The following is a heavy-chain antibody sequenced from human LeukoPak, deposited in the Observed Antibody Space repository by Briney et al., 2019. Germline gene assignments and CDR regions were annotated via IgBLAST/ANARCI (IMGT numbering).Heavy chain of an antibody. D-gene: IGHD5-12*01. V-gene: IGHV5-51*01. CDR3: AISLRGGYDYFDY. CDR2: IYPGDSDT. J-gene: IGHJ4*02. Sequence: GESLRISCKGSGYSFTNYWIGWVRQMPGKGLEWMGIIYPGDSDTRYSPSFQGQVTISADKSISTAYLQWSSLKASDTAMYYCAISLRGGYDYFDYWGQGTLVTVSS. CDR1: GYSFTNYW.